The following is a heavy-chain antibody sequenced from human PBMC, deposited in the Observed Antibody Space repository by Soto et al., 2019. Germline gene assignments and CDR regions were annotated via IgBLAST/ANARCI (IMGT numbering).Heavy chain of an antibody. CDR1: GFIFSDHY. D-gene: IGHD1-26*01. V-gene: IGHV3-72*01. CDR3: TRISLVGATGGRYFDY. J-gene: IGHJ4*02. CDR2: IKNKANSYTT. Sequence: VQLVESGGGLVQPGGSLRLSCAASGFIFSDHYMDWVRQAPGKGLEWVGRIKNKANSYTTEYAAAVKGRFTISRDDSMTTPYLQMNSLKTVDTAVYYCTRISLVGATGGRYFDYWGQGTLLTVSS.